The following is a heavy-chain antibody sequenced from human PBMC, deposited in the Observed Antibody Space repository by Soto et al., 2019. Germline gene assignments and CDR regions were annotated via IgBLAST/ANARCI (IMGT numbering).Heavy chain of an antibody. Sequence: GGSLRLSCAASGFTVSSNYMSWVRQAPGKGLEWVSVIYSGGSTYYAHSVKGRFTISRDNSKNTLYLQMNSLRAEDTAVYYCARYGSGYLDYFDYWRQGTLVTVSS. CDR1: GFTVSSNY. CDR3: ARYGSGYLDYFDY. V-gene: IGHV3-53*01. J-gene: IGHJ4*02. CDR2: IYSGGST. D-gene: IGHD3-22*01.